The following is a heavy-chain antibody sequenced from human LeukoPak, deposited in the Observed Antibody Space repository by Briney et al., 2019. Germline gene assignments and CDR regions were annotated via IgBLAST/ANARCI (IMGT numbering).Heavy chain of an antibody. V-gene: IGHV3-23*01. CDR2: ISGSGGST. J-gene: IGHJ3*02. Sequence: GGSLRLSCAASGFTFSSYAMSWVRQAPGKGLEWVSAISGSGGSTYYADSVKGRFTISRDNSKNTLYLQMNGLRAEDTAVYYCAKDRTGSGWFHAFDIWGQGTMVTVSS. CDR1: GFTFSSYA. CDR3: AKDRTGSGWFHAFDI. D-gene: IGHD6-19*01.